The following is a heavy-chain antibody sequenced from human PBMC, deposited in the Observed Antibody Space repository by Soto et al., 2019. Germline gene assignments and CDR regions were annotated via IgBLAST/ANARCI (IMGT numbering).Heavy chain of an antibody. Sequence: ASVKVSCKASGYTFTSYAISWVRQAPGQGLEWMGWISAYNGNTNYAQKFQGRVTITRGTSTSTAYMELSSLRSEDTAVYYCARSPTDIVVVLPEYDAFDIWGQGTMVTVSS. J-gene: IGHJ3*02. CDR3: ARSPTDIVVVLPEYDAFDI. V-gene: IGHV1-18*01. CDR2: ISAYNGNT. CDR1: GYTFTSYA. D-gene: IGHD2-15*01.